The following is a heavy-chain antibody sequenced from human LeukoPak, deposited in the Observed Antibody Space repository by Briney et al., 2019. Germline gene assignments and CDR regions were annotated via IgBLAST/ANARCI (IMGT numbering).Heavy chain of an antibody. CDR1: GDSLNSYY. CDR3: ARETYSSRYNWVDP. V-gene: IGHV4-4*07. Sequence: PSETLSLTCTVSGDSLNSYYWTWIRQPAGKGLEWIGHIYSSGNTKYNPSLKGRVTMSVDTSENQFSLKVSSVTAADTAVYYCARETYSSRYNWVDPWGQGTLVTVSS. D-gene: IGHD6-19*01. CDR2: IYSSGNT. J-gene: IGHJ5*02.